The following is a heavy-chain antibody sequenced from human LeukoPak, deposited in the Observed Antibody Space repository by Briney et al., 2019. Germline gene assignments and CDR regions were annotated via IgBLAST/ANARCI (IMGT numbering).Heavy chain of an antibody. J-gene: IGHJ5*02. CDR3: AREDSSPSAAWFDP. CDR1: GGTPNNFP. CDR2: TIPILGTA. D-gene: IGHD3/OR15-3a*01. V-gene: IGHV1-69*16. Sequence: SVKVSCKASGGTPNNFPFSWMRQAPGQGLEWMGGTIPILGTANYAEKFQGRLTITTDDSTSTVYMELSRLTSEDTAVYYCAREDSSPSAAWFDPWGQGTLVTVSS.